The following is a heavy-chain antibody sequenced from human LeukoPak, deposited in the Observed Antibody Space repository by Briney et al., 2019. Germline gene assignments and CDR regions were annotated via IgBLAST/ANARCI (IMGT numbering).Heavy chain of an antibody. D-gene: IGHD6-13*01. J-gene: IGHJ4*02. Sequence: ASVKVSCKASGGTFSSYTISWVRQAPGQGLEWMGWMNPNSGNTGYAQKFQGRVTMTRNTSISTAYMELSSLRSEDTAVYYCARGHQQLSPDFDYWGQGTLVTVSS. CDR1: GGTFSSYT. V-gene: IGHV1-8*02. CDR2: MNPNSGNT. CDR3: ARGHQQLSPDFDY.